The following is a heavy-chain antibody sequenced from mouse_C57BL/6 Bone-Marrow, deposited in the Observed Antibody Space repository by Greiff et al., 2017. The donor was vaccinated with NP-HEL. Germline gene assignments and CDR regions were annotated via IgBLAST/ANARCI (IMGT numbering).Heavy chain of an antibody. CDR3: AREGLLWLRLYYFYY. Sequence: QVQLQQPGPELVKPGASVKLSCKASGYTFTSYWMHWVKQRPGQGLEWIGNINPSNGGTNYNEKFKSKATLTVDKSSSTAYMQLSSLTSEDSAVYYCAREGLLWLRLYYFYYWGQGTTLTVSS. CDR1: GYTFTSYW. CDR2: INPSNGGT. J-gene: IGHJ2*01. V-gene: IGHV1-53*01. D-gene: IGHD2-9*01.